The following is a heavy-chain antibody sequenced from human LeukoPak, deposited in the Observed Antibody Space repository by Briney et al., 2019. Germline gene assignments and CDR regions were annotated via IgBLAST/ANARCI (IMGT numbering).Heavy chain of an antibody. D-gene: IGHD3-10*01. CDR1: GGSISSYY. CDR2: IYTSGST. J-gene: IGHJ5*02. Sequence: SETLSLTCTVSGGSISSYYWSWIRQPAGKGLEWIGRIYTSGSTNYNPSLESRVTMSVDTSKNQFSLKLSSVTAADTAVYYCARDFIYGSGSCYVDPWGQGTLVTVSS. V-gene: IGHV4-4*07. CDR3: ARDFIYGSGSCYVDP.